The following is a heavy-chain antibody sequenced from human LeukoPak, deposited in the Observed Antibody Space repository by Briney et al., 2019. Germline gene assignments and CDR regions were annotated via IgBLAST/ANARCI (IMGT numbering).Heavy chain of an antibody. V-gene: IGHV3-66*01. Sequence: GGSLRLSCAASGFTVSSNYMSWVRQAPGKGLEWVSVIYSGGSTYYADSVKGRFTISRDNSKNTLYLQMNSLRAEDTAVYYCAREGGYCSGGSCYSGYFDNWGQGTLVTVPS. D-gene: IGHD2-15*01. CDR1: GFTVSSNY. CDR3: AREGGYCSGGSCYSGYFDN. CDR2: IYSGGST. J-gene: IGHJ4*02.